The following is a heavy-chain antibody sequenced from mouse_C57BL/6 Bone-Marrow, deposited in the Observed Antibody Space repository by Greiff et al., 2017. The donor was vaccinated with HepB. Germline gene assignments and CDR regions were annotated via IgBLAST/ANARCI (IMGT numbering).Heavy chain of an antibody. CDR1: GYTFTDYN. Sequence: EVKLMESGPELVKPGASVKIPCKASGYTFTDYNMDWVKQSHGKSLEWIGDINPNNGGTIYNQKFKGKATLTVDKSSSTAYMELRSLTSEDTAVYDCALGSYYDYDGDWYFDVWGTGTTVTVSS. V-gene: IGHV1-18*01. CDR2: INPNNGGT. CDR3: ALGSYYDYDGDWYFDV. J-gene: IGHJ1*03. D-gene: IGHD2-4*01.